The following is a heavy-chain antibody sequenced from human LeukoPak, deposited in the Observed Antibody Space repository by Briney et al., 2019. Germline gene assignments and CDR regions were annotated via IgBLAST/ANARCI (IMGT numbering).Heavy chain of an antibody. J-gene: IGHJ4*02. CDR2: IYHSGST. V-gene: IGHV4-4*02. D-gene: IGHD2-8*01. CDR3: ARQGYCSNGVCLPPF. CDR1: GGSISDSKW. Sequence: PSETLSLTCAVSGGSISDSKWWSWVRQPPGKGLEWIGEIYHSGSTNYNPSLKSRVTISVDKSKNQFSLNLTSVTAADTAVYYCARQGYCSNGVCLPPFWGQGTLVTVSS.